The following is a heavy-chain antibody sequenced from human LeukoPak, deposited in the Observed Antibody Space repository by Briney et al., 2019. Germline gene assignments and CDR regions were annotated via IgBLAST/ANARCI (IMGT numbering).Heavy chain of an antibody. D-gene: IGHD1-26*01. CDR3: ARVRVGARGYYYYGTDV. Sequence: GASVKVSCKASGYTFTSYGISWVRQAPGQGLEWMGWISAYNGNTNYAQKLQGRVTMTTDTSTSTAYMELRSLRSDDTAVYYCARVRVGARGYYYYGTDVWGQGPRSPSP. CDR2: ISAYNGNT. V-gene: IGHV1-18*01. CDR1: GYTFTSYG. J-gene: IGHJ6*02.